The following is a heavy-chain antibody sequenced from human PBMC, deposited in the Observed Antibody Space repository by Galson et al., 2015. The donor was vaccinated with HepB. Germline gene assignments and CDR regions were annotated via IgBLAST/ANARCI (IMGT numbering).Heavy chain of an antibody. J-gene: IGHJ6*02. CDR2: IKSKTDGGTT. D-gene: IGHD5-18*01. CDR3: TTREQDTAMALGYYGMDV. Sequence: SLRLSCAASGFTFSNAWMNWVRQAPGKGLEWVGRIKSKTDGGTTDYAAPVKGRFTISRDDSKNTLYLQMNSLKTEDTAVYYCTTREQDTAMALGYYGMDVWGQATTVTVSS. CDR1: GFTFSNAW. V-gene: IGHV3-15*07.